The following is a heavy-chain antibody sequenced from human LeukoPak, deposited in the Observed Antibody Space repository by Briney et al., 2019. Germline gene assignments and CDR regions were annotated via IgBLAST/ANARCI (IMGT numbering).Heavy chain of an antibody. D-gene: IGHD5-18*01. CDR2: ISGGGDFT. CDR1: GFTFATYA. J-gene: IGHJ4*02. CDR3: AKIAAMAYYYFDY. V-gene: IGHV3-23*01. Sequence: PGGSLRLSCAASGFTFATYAMTWVRQAPGKGLEWVSAISGGGDFTYYADSVKGRFTISRDNSKNTLYLQMNSLRAEDTAVYYCAKIAAMAYYYFDYWGQGTLVTVSS.